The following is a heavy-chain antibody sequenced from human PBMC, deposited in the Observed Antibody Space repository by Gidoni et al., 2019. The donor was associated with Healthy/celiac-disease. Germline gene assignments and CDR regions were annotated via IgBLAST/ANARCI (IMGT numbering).Heavy chain of an antibody. V-gene: IGHV4-30-4*01. Sequence: QVQLQESGPGLVKPSQTLSLTGTVSGGSISSGDYYWSWIRQPPGKGLEWIGYIYYSGSTYYNPSLKSRVTISVDTSKNQFSLKLSSVTAADTAVYYCARGTYYYDSSGSITYYFDYWGQGTLVTVSS. CDR3: ARGTYYYDSSGSITYYFDY. CDR1: GGSISSGDYY. D-gene: IGHD3-22*01. CDR2: IYYSGST. J-gene: IGHJ4*02.